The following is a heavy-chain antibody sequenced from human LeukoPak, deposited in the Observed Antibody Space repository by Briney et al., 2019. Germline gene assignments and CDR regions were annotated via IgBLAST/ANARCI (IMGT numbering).Heavy chain of an antibody. CDR1: GGSISSGDYY. Sequence: SETLSLTCTVSGGSISSGDYYWSWIRQPPGKGLEWIGYIYNSVSTNYNPSLKSRVTISVDTSKSQFSLKLSSVAAADTAVYYCARGGGYWFDPWGQGTLVTVSS. J-gene: IGHJ5*02. V-gene: IGHV4-61*08. CDR3: ARGGGYWFDP. CDR2: IYNSVST.